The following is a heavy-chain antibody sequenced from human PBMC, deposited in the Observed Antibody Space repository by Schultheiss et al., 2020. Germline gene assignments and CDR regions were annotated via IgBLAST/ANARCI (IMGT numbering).Heavy chain of an antibody. CDR2: IYPSGST. Sequence: SETLSLTCSVSGGSIRKLYWSWIRQPAGKGLEWIGRIYPSGSTNYNPSLRSRVTMSVDTSKSQFSLKLNSVTAADTAVYYCAKALLNNNFGGVSDYWGQGTLVTVSS. J-gene: IGHJ4*02. CDR1: GGSIRKLY. CDR3: AKALLNNNFGGVSDY. D-gene: IGHD4-23*01. V-gene: IGHV4-4*07.